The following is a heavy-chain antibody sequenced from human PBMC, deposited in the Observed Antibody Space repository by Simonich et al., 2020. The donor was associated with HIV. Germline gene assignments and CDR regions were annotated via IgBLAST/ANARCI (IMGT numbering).Heavy chain of an antibody. CDR3: ARDQDYESVGDAFDI. D-gene: IGHD4-17*01. J-gene: IGHJ3*02. CDR2: ISYNGSNK. Sequence: QVQLVESGGGVVQPGRSLRLSCAASGFTFSSYAMPWVRQAPGKGLEWVAVISYNGSNKYYADSGKGRFTISRDNSKNTLYLQMNSLRAEDTAVYYCARDQDYESVGDAFDIWGQGTMVTVSS. V-gene: IGHV3-30*07. CDR1: GFTFSSYA.